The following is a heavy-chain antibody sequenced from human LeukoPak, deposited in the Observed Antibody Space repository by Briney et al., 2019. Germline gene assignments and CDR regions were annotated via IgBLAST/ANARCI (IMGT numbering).Heavy chain of an antibody. J-gene: IGHJ4*02. CDR3: ARARRYRSSWYHDY. CDR1: GFTFSSYD. CDR2: ISSSSSTI. D-gene: IGHD6-13*01. V-gene: IGHV3-48*02. Sequence: PGGSLRLSCAASGFTFSSYDMHWVRQAPGKGLDWVSYISSSSSTIYYADSVKGRFTISRDNANNSLYLQMNSLRDEDTAVYYCARARRYRSSWYHDYWGQGSLVTVSS.